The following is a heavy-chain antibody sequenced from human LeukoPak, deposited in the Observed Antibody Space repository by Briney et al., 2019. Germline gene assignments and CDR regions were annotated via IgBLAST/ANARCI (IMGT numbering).Heavy chain of an antibody. Sequence: GGSLRLSCEASGLTFSSYGMHWVRQAPGKGLEWVAVIWSDGSNKYYADSVKGRFAISRDNSKNTVWLQMNSLRAEDTAVYYCARVQFRIYDSSGYYVLGAFDIWGQGTMVTVSS. CDR1: GLTFSSYG. D-gene: IGHD3-22*01. J-gene: IGHJ3*02. V-gene: IGHV3-33*01. CDR2: IWSDGSNK. CDR3: ARVQFRIYDSSGYYVLGAFDI.